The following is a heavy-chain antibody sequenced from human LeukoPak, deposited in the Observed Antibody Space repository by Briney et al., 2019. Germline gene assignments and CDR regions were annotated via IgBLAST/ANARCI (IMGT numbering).Heavy chain of an antibody. CDR3: ARADYYDSSGYSGLYLDY. CDR2: IYYSGST. J-gene: IGHJ4*02. Sequence: PSETLSLTCTVSGGSISSSSYYWGWIRQPPGKGLEWIGSIYYSGSTYYNPSLKSRVTISVDTSKNQFSLKLSSVTAADTAVYYCARADYYDSSGYSGLYLDYWGQGTLVTVSS. CDR1: GGSISSSSYY. V-gene: IGHV4-39*01. D-gene: IGHD3-22*01.